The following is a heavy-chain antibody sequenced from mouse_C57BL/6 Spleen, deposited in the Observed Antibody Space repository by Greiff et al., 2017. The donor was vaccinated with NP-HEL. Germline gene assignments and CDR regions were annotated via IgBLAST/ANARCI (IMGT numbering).Heavy chain of an antibody. CDR1: GYTFTSYW. Sequence: QVQLQQPGAELVRPGSSVKLSCTASGYTFTSYWMDWVQQRPGQGLEWIGNIYPSDSATHYTQKVKDKATLTVDNSSSTAYMQLSSLTSEDSAVYYCARWQVSGRSWFAYWGQGTLVTVSA. J-gene: IGHJ3*01. V-gene: IGHV1-61*01. CDR3: ARWQVSGRSWFAY. CDR2: IYPSDSAT. D-gene: IGHD4-1*01.